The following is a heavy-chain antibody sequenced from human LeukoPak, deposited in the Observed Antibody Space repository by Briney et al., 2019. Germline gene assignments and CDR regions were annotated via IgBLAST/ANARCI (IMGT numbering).Heavy chain of an antibody. CDR1: GFTFDDYA. Sequence: GRSLRLSCAASGFTFDDYAVHWVRQAPGKGLEWVSGISWNSGSIGYADSVKGRFTISRDNAKNSLYLQMNSLRAEDTALYYCAKDTPGWYPYYFDYWGQGTLVTVSS. V-gene: IGHV3-9*01. D-gene: IGHD6-19*01. CDR3: AKDTPGWYPYYFDY. CDR2: ISWNSGSI. J-gene: IGHJ4*02.